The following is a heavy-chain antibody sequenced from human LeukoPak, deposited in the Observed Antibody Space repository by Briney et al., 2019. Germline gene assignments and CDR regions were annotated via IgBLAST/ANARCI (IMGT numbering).Heavy chain of an antibody. Sequence: PGGYLRLSCAASGFTVSSNYMSWVRQAPGKGLEWVSVIYSGGSTYYADSVKGRFTISRDNSKNTLYLQMNSLRAEDTAVYYCARTRGYSGYEARYYYYGMDVWGQGTTVTVSS. CDR3: ARTRGYSGYEARYYYYGMDV. V-gene: IGHV3-53*01. J-gene: IGHJ6*02. CDR1: GFTVSSNY. CDR2: IYSGGST. D-gene: IGHD5-12*01.